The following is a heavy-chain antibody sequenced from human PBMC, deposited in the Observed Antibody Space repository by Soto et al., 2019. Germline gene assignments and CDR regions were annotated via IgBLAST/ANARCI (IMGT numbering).Heavy chain of an antibody. D-gene: IGHD2-21*02. V-gene: IGHV4-34*01. Sequence: PSETLSLTCAVYGGSFSGYYWSWIRQPPGKGLEWIGEINHSGSTNYNPSLKSRVTISVDTSKNQFSLKLSSVTAADTAVYYCARGGANIVAVTAIAGMDVWGQGTTVTVSS. J-gene: IGHJ6*02. CDR1: GGSFSGYY. CDR3: ARGGANIVAVTAIAGMDV. CDR2: INHSGST.